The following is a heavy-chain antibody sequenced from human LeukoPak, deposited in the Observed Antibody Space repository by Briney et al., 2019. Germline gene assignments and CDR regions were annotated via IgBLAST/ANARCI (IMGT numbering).Heavy chain of an antibody. CDR3: ARGVEPLAANTLAY. CDR1: GFTVITND. Sequence: PGRSLRLSCAASGFTVITNDMTWVRQAPGKGLEWVSVLYSDGNTKYADSVQGRFTIPRDNSKNTLYLEMNSLSPDDTAVYYCARGVEPLAANTLAYWGQGTLVTVSS. V-gene: IGHV3-53*01. CDR2: LYSDGNT. D-gene: IGHD1-14*01. J-gene: IGHJ4*02.